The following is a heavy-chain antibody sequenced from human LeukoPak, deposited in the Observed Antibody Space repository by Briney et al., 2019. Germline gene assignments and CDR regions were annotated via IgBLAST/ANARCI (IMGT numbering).Heavy chain of an antibody. CDR3: ARGLVVLAATSWAFDI. V-gene: IGHV1-8*01. D-gene: IGHD2-15*01. J-gene: IGHJ3*02. Sequence: ASVKVSCKASGYTFTTYDINWVRQATGQGLEWMGWMNPNSGNTGYAQKFQGRVTMTRNTSISTAYMELGSLRSEDTAVYYCARGLVVLAATSWAFDIWGHGTMVTVSS. CDR2: MNPNSGNT. CDR1: GYTFTTYD.